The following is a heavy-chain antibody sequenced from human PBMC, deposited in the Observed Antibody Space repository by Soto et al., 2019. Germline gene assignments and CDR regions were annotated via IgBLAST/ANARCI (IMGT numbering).Heavy chain of an antibody. V-gene: IGHV3-30*01. CDR2: ISYDGSNK. D-gene: IGHD3-9*01. CDR3: ARYGSDILTGYWPTDAFDI. J-gene: IGHJ3*02. CDR1: GFTFSSYA. Sequence: GGSLRLSCAASGFTFSSYAMHWVRQAPGKGQEWVAVISYDGSNKYYADTVKGRFTISRDNSKNTLYLQMNSLRAEDTAVFYCARYGSDILTGYWPTDAFDIWGQGTMVTVSS.